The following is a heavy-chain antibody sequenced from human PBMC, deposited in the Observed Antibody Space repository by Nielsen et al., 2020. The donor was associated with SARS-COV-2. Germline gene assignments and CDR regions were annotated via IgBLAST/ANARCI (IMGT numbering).Heavy chain of an antibody. CDR1: GGSISSGGYY. CDR2: IYYSGST. V-gene: IGHV4-31*03. D-gene: IGHD5-18*01. Sequence: SETLSLTCTVSGGSISSGGYYWSWIRQHPGKGLEWIGYIYYSGSTYYNPSLKSRVTISVDTSKNQFSLKLSSVTAADTAVYYCARSEVTEGGAFDIWGQGTMVTVSS. J-gene: IGHJ3*02. CDR3: ARSEVTEGGAFDI.